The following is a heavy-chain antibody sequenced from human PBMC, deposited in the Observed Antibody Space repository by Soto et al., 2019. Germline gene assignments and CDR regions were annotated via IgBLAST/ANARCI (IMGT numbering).Heavy chain of an antibody. Sequence: ESVGGLVQPGRSLRLSCAASGFTFDDYAMHWVRQAPGKGLEWVSGVSWNSGSEGYADSVKGRFTISRDNVNKSLHLQMNSLEPEDTAVYFCASSRGRGDFWSGYVAFDIWGQGTMVTVS. D-gene: IGHD3-3*01. CDR2: VSWNSGSE. CDR1: GFTFDDYA. J-gene: IGHJ3*02. CDR3: ASSRGRGDFWSGYVAFDI. V-gene: IGHV3-9*01.